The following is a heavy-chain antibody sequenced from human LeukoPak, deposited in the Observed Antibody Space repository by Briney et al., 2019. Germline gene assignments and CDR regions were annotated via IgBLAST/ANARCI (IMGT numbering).Heavy chain of an antibody. CDR3: ARDPSMIVGDDY. J-gene: IGHJ4*02. D-gene: IGHD3-22*01. CDR2: ISSSSSYI. Sequence: GGSLRLSCAASGFTFDDYGMSWVRQAPGKGLEWVSSISSSSSYIYYADSVKGRFTISRDNAKNSLYLQMNSLRAEDTAVYYCARDPSMIVGDDYWGQGTLVTVSS. CDR1: GFTFDDYG. V-gene: IGHV3-21*01.